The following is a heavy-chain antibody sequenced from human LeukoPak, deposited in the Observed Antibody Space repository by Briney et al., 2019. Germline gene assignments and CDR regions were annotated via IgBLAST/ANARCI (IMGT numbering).Heavy chain of an antibody. CDR1: GGSITSTNW. Sequence: SETLSLTCGVSGGSITSTNWWSWVRQPPGQGLEWIGEVSLSGLTNYNPSLSSRVIMALDTSKNHLSLHLTSVTAADTAVYYCARGVYRGTIRGLLDYWGQGTLLTVSS. J-gene: IGHJ4*02. V-gene: IGHV4-4*02. D-gene: IGHD3-10*01. CDR3: ARGVYRGTIRGLLDY. CDR2: VSLSGLT.